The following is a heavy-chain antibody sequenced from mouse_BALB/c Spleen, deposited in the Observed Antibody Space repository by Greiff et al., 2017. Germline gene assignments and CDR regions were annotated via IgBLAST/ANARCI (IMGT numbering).Heavy chain of an antibody. Sequence: VHVKQSGPELVKPGASVKISCKASGYTFTDYNMHWVKQSHGKSLEWIGYIYPYNGGTGYNQKFKSKATLTVDNSSSTAYMELRSLTSEDSAVYYCANPAPGWFAYWGQGTLVTVSA. CDR1: GYTFTDYN. CDR3: ANPAPGWFAY. J-gene: IGHJ3*01. V-gene: IGHV1S29*02. CDR2: IYPYNGGT.